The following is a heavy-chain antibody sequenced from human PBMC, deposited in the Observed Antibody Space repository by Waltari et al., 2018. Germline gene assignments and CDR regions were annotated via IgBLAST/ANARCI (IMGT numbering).Heavy chain of an antibody. J-gene: IGHJ2*01. CDR2: ISYDGSNK. CDR1: GFTFSSYA. Sequence: QVQLVESGGGVVQPGMSLRLSCAASGFTFSSYAMHWVRQAPGKGLEWVAVISYDGSNKYYADSVKGRFTISRDNSKNTLYLQMNSLRAEDTAVYYCASQVGDDWYFDLWGRGTLVTVSS. D-gene: IGHD1-26*01. V-gene: IGHV3-30-3*01. CDR3: ASQVGDDWYFDL.